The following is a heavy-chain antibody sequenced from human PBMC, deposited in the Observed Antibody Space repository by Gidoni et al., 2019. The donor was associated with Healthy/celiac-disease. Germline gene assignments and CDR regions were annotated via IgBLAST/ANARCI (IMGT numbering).Heavy chain of an antibody. CDR3: ARVPGYCSSTSCYGGWFDP. CDR2: IIAYNGNT. V-gene: IGHV1-18*01. D-gene: IGHD2-2*01. Sequence: QVQLVPSGAEVKKPGASVKVSCKASGYTFTSYGFSWVRQAPGKGREWMGWIIAYNGNTNDAQKLQGRVTMTTDTSKSTAYMELRSLRSYDTAVYYGARVPGYCSSTSCYGGWFDPWGQGTLVTVSS. J-gene: IGHJ5*02. CDR1: GYTFTSYG.